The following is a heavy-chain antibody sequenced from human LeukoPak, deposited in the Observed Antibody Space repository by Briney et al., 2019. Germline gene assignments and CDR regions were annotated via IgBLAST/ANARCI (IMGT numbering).Heavy chain of an antibody. V-gene: IGHV4-4*07. Sequence: SETLSLTCTVSGGSISSDYWSWIRQPAGKGLEWIGRIYASGSTNYNPSLRSRITMSVDTSKNQFSLKLRSVTAADTAVYYCARGGGGYDSEADYWGQGTLVTVSS. CDR3: ARGGGGYDSEADY. CDR2: IYASGST. CDR1: GGSISSDY. J-gene: IGHJ4*02. D-gene: IGHD5-12*01.